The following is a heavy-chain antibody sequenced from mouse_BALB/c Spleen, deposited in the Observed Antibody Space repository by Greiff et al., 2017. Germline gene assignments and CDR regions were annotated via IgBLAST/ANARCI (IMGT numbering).Heavy chain of an antibody. J-gene: IGHJ4*01. Sequence: EVKLVESGGGLVQPGGSRKLSCAASGFTFSSFGMHWVRQAPEKGLEWVAYISSGSSTIYYADTVKGRFTISRDNPKNTLFLQMTSLRSEDTVMYYCARNGNYPYAMDYWGQGTSVTVSS. CDR3: ARNGNYPYAMDY. V-gene: IGHV5-17*02. CDR2: ISSGSSTI. D-gene: IGHD2-1*01. CDR1: GFTFSSFG.